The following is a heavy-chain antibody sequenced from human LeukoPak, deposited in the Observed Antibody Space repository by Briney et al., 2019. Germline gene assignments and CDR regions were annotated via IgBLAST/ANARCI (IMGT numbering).Heavy chain of an antibody. D-gene: IGHD4-23*01. J-gene: IGHJ4*02. V-gene: IGHV1-69*05. CDR2: IIPIFGTA. CDR1: GGTFSSYA. Sequence: ASVKVSCKASGGTFSSYAISWVRQAPGQGLEWMGGIIPIFGTANYAQKFQGRVTITTDDSTSTAYMELSSLRSEDTAVYYCARVSYGNSATPFDYWGQGTLVTVSS. CDR3: ARVSYGNSATPFDY.